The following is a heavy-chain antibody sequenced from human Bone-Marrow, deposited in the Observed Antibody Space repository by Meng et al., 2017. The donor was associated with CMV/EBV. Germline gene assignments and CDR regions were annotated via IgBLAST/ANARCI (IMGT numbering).Heavy chain of an antibody. Sequence: GGSLRLSCAASGFTFSSYSMNWVRQAPGKGLEWVSSISSSSSYIYYADSVKGRFTISRDNAKNSLYLQMNSLRAEDTAVYYCAREGDYHDSSGYYDYWGQGTLVTVSS. CDR2: ISSSSSYI. D-gene: IGHD3-22*01. V-gene: IGHV3-21*01. J-gene: IGHJ4*02. CDR3: AREGDYHDSSGYYDY. CDR1: GFTFSSYS.